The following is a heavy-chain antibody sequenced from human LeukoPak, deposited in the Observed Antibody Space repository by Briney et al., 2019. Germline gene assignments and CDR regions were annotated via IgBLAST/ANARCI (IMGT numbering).Heavy chain of an antibody. D-gene: IGHD2-21*02. CDR2: IWYDGSNK. J-gene: IGHJ1*01. CDR3: ARDSRNDFDFQH. Sequence: GGSLRLSCAVSGFTFSSYGMHWVRQAPGKGLEWVAVIWYDGSNKYYADSVKGRFTISRDNSKNTLYLQMNSLRAEDTAVYYCARDSRNDFDFQHWGQGTLVTVSS. CDR1: GFTFSSYG. V-gene: IGHV3-33*01.